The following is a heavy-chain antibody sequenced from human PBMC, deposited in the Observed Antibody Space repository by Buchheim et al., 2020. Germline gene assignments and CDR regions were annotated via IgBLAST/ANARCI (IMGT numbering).Heavy chain of an antibody. Sequence: QVQLQESGPGLVKPSQTLSLTCTVSGGSISSGDYYWSWIRQPPGKGLELIGYIYYSGSTYYNPSLKSRVTISVDTSKNQFSLKLSSVTAADTAVYYCARDYGETRLRLGELSFNRYFDYWGQGTL. J-gene: IGHJ4*02. CDR3: ARDYGETRLRLGELSFNRYFDY. V-gene: IGHV4-30-4*01. CDR2: IYYSGST. CDR1: GGSISSGDYY. D-gene: IGHD3-16*02.